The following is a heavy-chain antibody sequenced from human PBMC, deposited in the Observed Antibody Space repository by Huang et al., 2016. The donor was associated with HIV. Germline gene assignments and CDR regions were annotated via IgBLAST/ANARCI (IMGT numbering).Heavy chain of an antibody. CDR2: IYNSGDT. CDR1: GGSIKSTNFY. V-gene: IGHV4-39*01. Sequence: HLQESGPGLVKPSETLSLTCSVSGGSIKSTNFYWGWIRQPPGKGLEGIGSIYNSGDTPYNPSLKSRVTISVDTSKKQFSLKLNFVTAADTAIYYCVRQTFYYDSGGYPPDYWGQGTLVIVSS. D-gene: IGHD3-22*01. J-gene: IGHJ4*02. CDR3: VRQTFYYDSGGYPPDY.